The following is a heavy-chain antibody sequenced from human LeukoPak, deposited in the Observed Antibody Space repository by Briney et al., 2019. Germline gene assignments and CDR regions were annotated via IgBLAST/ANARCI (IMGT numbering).Heavy chain of an antibody. V-gene: IGHV1-46*01. J-gene: IGHJ4*02. Sequence: GASVKVSCKASGYTFTSYYMHWVRQAPGQGLEWMGIINPSGGSTSYAQKFQGRVTMTRDTSTSTVYMELSSLRSEDTAVYYCARDRLAHSGSYDNFDYWGQGTLVTVSS. D-gene: IGHD1-26*01. CDR1: GYTFTSYY. CDR2: INPSGGST. CDR3: ARDRLAHSGSYDNFDY.